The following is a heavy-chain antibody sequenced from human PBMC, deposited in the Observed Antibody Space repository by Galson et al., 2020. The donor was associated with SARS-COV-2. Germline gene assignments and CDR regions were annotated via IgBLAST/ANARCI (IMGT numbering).Heavy chain of an antibody. CDR3: VKEAPAMDV. J-gene: IGHJ6*02. V-gene: IGHV3-30*18. Sequence: GGSLRLSCAAAGFTFSSNGMHWVRQAPGKGLEWVAIISYDGNYKNYADSVKGRFTISRDNSKNTLYLQMSSLRTEDTAMYYCVKEAPAMDVWGQGTTVTVSS. CDR2: ISYDGNYK. CDR1: GFTFSSNG.